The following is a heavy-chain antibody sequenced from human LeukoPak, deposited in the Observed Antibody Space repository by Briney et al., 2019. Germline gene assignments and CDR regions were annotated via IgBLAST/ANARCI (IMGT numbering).Heavy chain of an antibody. CDR3: AKDSRGWLTYGMDV. Sequence: PGGSLRRSCAASGFTFYDYAMHWVRQAPGKGLEWVSSISWNSGSIGYADSVKGRFTISRDNAKNSLYLQMNSLRAEDTALYYCAKDSRGWLTYGMDVWGQGTTVTVSS. CDR2: ISWNSGSI. J-gene: IGHJ6*02. CDR1: GFTFYDYA. D-gene: IGHD4/OR15-4a*01. V-gene: IGHV3-9*01.